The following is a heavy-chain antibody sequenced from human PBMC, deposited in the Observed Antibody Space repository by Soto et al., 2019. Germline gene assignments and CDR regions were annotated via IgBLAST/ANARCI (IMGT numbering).Heavy chain of an antibody. J-gene: IGHJ6*04. CDR3: ARTRLTFAYGMDV. CDR1: DGPFNSGAYS. V-gene: IGHV4-61*08. CDR2: IYYTGST. Sequence: SETLSLTCTVSDGPFNSGAYSWIWIRQPPGKGLEWSGSIYYTGSTNFNPSLKSRVDISMDTSKDQFSLHLKSVTTADTAVYYLARTRLTFAYGMDVWGKGATLTVSS. D-gene: IGHD3-16*01.